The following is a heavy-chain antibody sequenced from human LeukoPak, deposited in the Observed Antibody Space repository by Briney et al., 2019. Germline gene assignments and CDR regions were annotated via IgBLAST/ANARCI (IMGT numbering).Heavy chain of an antibody. CDR3: ASSRRYDFWSGYGFGY. V-gene: IGHV4-30-4*08. CDR1: GGSISSGDYY. J-gene: IGHJ4*02. CDR2: IYYSGST. D-gene: IGHD3-3*01. Sequence: KTSETLSLTCTVSGGSISSGDYYWSWIRQPPGKGLEWIGYIYYSGSTYYNPSLKSRVTISVDTSKNQFSLKLSSVTAADTAVYYCASSRRYDFWSGYGFGYWGQGTLVTVSS.